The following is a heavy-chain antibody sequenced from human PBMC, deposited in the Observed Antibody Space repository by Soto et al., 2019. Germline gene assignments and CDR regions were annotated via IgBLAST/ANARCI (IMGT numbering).Heavy chain of an antibody. J-gene: IGHJ4*02. Sequence: WTWIRQFPGKGLEWIGHIYYSGSTYSNPSLKSRVTMSLNTSENQFSLKLTSVTAADTAVYYCARAPTFGGVVALDYWGQGTLVTVSS. V-gene: IGHV4-31*02. CDR2: IYYSGST. CDR3: ARAPTFGGVVALDY. D-gene: IGHD3-16*02.